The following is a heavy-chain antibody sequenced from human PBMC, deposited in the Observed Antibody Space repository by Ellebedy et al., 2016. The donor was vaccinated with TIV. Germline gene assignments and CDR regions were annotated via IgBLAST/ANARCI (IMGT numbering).Heavy chain of an antibody. V-gene: IGHV4-39*01. CDR3: ARHHTVERGAIDY. CDR1: GDSISNYY. J-gene: IGHJ4*02. Sequence: MPSETLSLTCTVSGDSISNYYWGWIRQPPGKGLEWIGSIYYSGSTYYYPSLKSRVTMSIDTSKNQFSLKLSSVTAADTAVYYCARHHTVERGAIDYWGQGTLVTVSS. D-gene: IGHD1-1*01. CDR2: IYYSGST.